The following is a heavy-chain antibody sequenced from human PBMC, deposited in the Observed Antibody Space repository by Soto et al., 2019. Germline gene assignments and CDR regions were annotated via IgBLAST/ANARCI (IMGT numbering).Heavy chain of an antibody. J-gene: IGHJ4*02. Sequence: ASVKVSCKASGYTFTSYGISWVRQAPGQGLEWMGWISAYNGNTNYAQKLQGRVTMTTDTSTSTAYMELRSLRSDDTAVYYCARDSHGYYYDSSGYPDYWGQGTLVTVS. CDR1: GYTFTSYG. CDR2: ISAYNGNT. V-gene: IGHV1-18*01. CDR3: ARDSHGYYYDSSGYPDY. D-gene: IGHD3-22*01.